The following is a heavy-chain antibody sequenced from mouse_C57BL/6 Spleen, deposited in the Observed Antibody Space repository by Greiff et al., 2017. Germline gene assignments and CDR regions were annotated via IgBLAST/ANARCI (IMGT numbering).Heavy chain of an antibody. CDR1: GYTFNGYW. CDR3: ATPYITTVGAKDS. D-gene: IGHD1-1*01. J-gene: IGHJ2*01. Sequence: VQLQQPGAELVKPGASVQMSCKASGYTFNGYWITWVKQRPGQGLEWIGDICPESGSTNYTAKFKGKATMTVATSSSTASMQLSSLTSEDSAVYYCATPYITTVGAKDSGGQGTTLAVSS. V-gene: IGHV1-55*01. CDR2: ICPESGST.